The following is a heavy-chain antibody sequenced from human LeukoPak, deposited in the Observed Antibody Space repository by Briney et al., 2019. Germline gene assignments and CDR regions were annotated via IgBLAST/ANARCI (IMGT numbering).Heavy chain of an antibody. V-gene: IGHV1-24*01. D-gene: IGHD6-6*01. Sequence: GASVKVSRKVSGYTLTELSMHWVRQAPGKGLEWMGGFDPEDGETIYAQKFQGRVTMTEDTSTDTAYMELSSLRSEDTAVYYCATVHTESIAARPDAFDIWGQGTMVTVSS. CDR3: ATVHTESIAARPDAFDI. CDR1: GYTLTELS. CDR2: FDPEDGET. J-gene: IGHJ3*02.